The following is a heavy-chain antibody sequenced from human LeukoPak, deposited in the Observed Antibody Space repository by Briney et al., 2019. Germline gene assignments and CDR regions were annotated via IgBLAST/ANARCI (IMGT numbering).Heavy chain of an antibody. V-gene: IGHV4-34*01. CDR2: INHSGST. Sequence: SSETLSLTCAVYGGSFSDYYWSWIRQPPGKGLEWIGEINHSGSTNYNPSLKSRVTISVDTSKNQFSLKLSSVTAADTAVYYCARGFELYLLNYWGQGTLVTVSS. CDR3: ARGFELYLLNY. J-gene: IGHJ4*02. CDR1: GGSFSDYY. D-gene: IGHD1-7*01.